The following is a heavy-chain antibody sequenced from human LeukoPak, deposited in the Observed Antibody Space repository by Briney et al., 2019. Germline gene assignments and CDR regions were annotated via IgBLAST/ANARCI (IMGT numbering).Heavy chain of an antibody. V-gene: IGHV3-23*01. J-gene: IGHJ4*02. CDR1: GFTFSSYA. Sequence: PGGSLRLSCAASGFTFSSYAMSWVRQAPGKGLEWVSAISGSGGSTYYADSVKGRFTISGDNAKNTLFLQMDSLRPEDTAVYYCVRSLRSADFWGQGTLVTVSS. CDR3: VRSLRSADF. CDR2: ISGSGGST.